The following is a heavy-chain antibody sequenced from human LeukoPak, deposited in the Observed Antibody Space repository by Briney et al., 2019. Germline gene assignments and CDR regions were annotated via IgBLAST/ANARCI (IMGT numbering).Heavy chain of an antibody. D-gene: IGHD2-21*02. V-gene: IGHV1-3*03. J-gene: IGHJ4*02. CDR1: GYTFTSYA. CDR2: INAGNGNT. CDR3: ARGSASCRGGDCYLAFDI. Sequence: ASAKVSCKASGYTFTSYAMHWVRQAPGQRLEWMGWINAGNGNTKYSQEFQGRVTITRDTSASTAYMELSSLRSEDMAVYYCARGSASCRGGDCYLAFDIWGQGTLVSVSS.